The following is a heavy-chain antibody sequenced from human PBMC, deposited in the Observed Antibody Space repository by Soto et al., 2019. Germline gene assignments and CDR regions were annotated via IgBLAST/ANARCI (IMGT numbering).Heavy chain of an antibody. V-gene: IGHV4-34*01. CDR3: ARSQTTVTSYDY. D-gene: IGHD4-17*01. Sequence: SETLSLTCAVYGGSFSGYYWTWIRQPPGTGLEWIGEINHSGSTNYNPSLKSRVTISVDTSKNQFSLKLTSVTAADTAVYYCARSQTTVTSYDYWGQGTLVT. CDR1: GGSFSGYY. CDR2: INHSGST. J-gene: IGHJ4*02.